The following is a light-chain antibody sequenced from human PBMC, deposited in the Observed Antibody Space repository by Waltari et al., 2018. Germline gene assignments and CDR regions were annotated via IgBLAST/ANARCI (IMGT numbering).Light chain of an antibody. Sequence: EIVLTQSPATLSLSPGERATLSCRASQSVSSYLAWYQQKPGQAPRLLIYDASNRATGIPARSSGSGSGTDFTLTIISLEPEDFAVYYCQQRSNWSPIFTFGPGTKVDIK. CDR2: DAS. V-gene: IGKV3-11*01. J-gene: IGKJ3*01. CDR3: QQRSNWSPIFT. CDR1: QSVSSY.